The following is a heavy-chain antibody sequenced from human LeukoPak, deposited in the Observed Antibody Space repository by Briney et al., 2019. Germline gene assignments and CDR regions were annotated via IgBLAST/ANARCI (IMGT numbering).Heavy chain of an antibody. V-gene: IGHV4-59*11. Sequence: SETLSLTCSVSGVSISSHSWSWLRQPPGKELEWIAYIYHSGSADYNPSLKSRVTISVDTSKNEVSLKLRSVTAAVTAVYFCAIRWTTSDYYTVLDPWGQGTPVTVSS. CDR1: GVSISSHS. D-gene: IGHD3-3*01. CDR3: AIRWTTSDYYTVLDP. CDR2: IYHSGSA. J-gene: IGHJ5*02.